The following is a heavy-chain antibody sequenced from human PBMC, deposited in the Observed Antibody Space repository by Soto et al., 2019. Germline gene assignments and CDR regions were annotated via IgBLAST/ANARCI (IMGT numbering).Heavy chain of an antibody. CDR3: ARYILSRAAASYYYYYGMDV. CDR1: GFTFANSA. V-gene: IGHV1-18*01. CDR2: ISAYNGNT. J-gene: IGHJ6*02. Sequence: ASVKVSCKTSGFTFANSAVQWVRQARGQRLEWIGWISAYNGNTNYAQKLQGRVTMTTDTSTSTAYMELRSLRSDDTAVYYCARYILSRAAASYYYYYGMDVWGQGTTVTVSS. D-gene: IGHD6-13*01.